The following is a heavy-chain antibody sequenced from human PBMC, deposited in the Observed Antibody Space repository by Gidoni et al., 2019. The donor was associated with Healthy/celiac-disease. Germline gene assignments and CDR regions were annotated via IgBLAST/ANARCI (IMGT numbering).Heavy chain of an antibody. CDR1: GFTFSSYA. CDR2: SSGSGGST. Sequence: EVQLLESGGGLVQPGGSLRLSCAASGFTFSSYAMSWVRQAPGKGLEWVSASSGSGGSTYYADSVKGRFTISRDNSKNTLYLQMNSLRAEDTAVYYCAKEGEQQWLVRGEFDYWGQGTLVTVSS. CDR3: AKEGEQQWLVRGEFDY. J-gene: IGHJ4*02. D-gene: IGHD6-19*01. V-gene: IGHV3-23*01.